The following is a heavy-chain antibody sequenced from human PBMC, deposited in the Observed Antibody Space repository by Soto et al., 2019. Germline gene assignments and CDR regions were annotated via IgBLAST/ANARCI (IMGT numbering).Heavy chain of an antibody. Sequence: PGGSLRLSCAASGVTFSSYGMHWVRQAPGKGLEWVAVIWYDGGNKYYADSVKGRFTISRDNSKNTLYLQMNSLRAEDTAVYYCAREEFGYCISTSCSTPLYYYGMDVWGQGTTVTVSS. J-gene: IGHJ6*02. D-gene: IGHD2-2*01. V-gene: IGHV3-33*01. CDR3: AREEFGYCISTSCSTPLYYYGMDV. CDR2: IWYDGGNK. CDR1: GVTFSSYG.